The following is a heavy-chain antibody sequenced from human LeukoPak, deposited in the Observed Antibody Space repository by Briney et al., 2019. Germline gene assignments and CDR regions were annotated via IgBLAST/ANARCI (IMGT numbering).Heavy chain of an antibody. CDR3: ARGGYSGYRSRFDY. J-gene: IGHJ4*02. Sequence: PSETLSLTCAVHGGPFSGYSWNWIRQPPGMGLEWIGEVNHSGSTNYNPSLKSRVTISVDTAKNQFSLKLSSVTAADTSVHYCARGGYSGYRSRFDYWGQGTLVTVSS. CDR1: GGPFSGYS. V-gene: IGHV4-34*01. D-gene: IGHD5-12*01. CDR2: VNHSGST.